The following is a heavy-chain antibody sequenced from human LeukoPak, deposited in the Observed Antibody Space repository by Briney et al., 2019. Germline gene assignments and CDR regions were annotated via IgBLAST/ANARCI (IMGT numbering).Heavy chain of an antibody. CDR3: ARGRSRGSGRYRRQFDLDY. CDR2: MNPNSGNT. Sequence: ASVKVSCKASGYTFTSYDINWVRQATGQGLEWMGWMNPNSGNTGYAQKFQGRVTMTRNTSISTAYMELSSLRSEDKGVYYCARGRSRGSGRYRRQFDLDYLGQGNLVTGSS. J-gene: IGHJ4*02. CDR1: GYTFTSYD. D-gene: IGHD1-26*01. V-gene: IGHV1-8*01.